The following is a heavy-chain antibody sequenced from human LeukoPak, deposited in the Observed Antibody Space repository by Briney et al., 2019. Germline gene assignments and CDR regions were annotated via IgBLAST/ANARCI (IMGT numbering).Heavy chain of an antibody. CDR1: GTRSTSYW. CDR2: IDPSDSYT. CDR3: ARRDDYGDY. V-gene: IGHV5-10-1*01. Sequence: GASLKISCKGTGTRSTSYWINWARQMPGKGLEWMGKIDPSDSYTNYSPSFQGHVTISADKSISTAYLQWSSLKASDTAMYYCARRDDYGDYWGQGALVTVSS. J-gene: IGHJ4*02.